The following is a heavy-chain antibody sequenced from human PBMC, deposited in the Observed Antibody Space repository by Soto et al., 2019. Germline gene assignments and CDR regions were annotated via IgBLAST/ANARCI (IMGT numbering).Heavy chain of an antibody. CDR2: IIPILGTP. V-gene: IGHV1-69*06. D-gene: IGHD6-6*01. J-gene: IGHJ4*02. CDR3: AGGVNRAARLPSYFDF. Sequence: QVQLVQSGAEVKKPGSSVKVSCKASGGTFSNYAFSWVRQAPGQGLEWMGGIIPILGTPAYAQSFQGRVTITADKSTNTAYMELCSLKSDDTAVYYCAGGVNRAARLPSYFDFWGQGNLVTVSS. CDR1: GGTFSNYA.